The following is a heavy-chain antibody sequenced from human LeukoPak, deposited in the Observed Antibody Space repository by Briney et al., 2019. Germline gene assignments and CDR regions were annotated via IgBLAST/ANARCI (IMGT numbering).Heavy chain of an antibody. D-gene: IGHD3-22*01. CDR1: GFTVSSNY. J-gene: IGHJ4*02. V-gene: IGHV3-66*02. CDR3: AREVYYYDSSGYYGVDY. CDR2: IYSGGST. Sequence: GGSLRLSCAASGFTVSSNYMSWVRQAPGKGLELVSVIYSGGSTYYADSVKGRFTISRDNSKNTLYLQMNSLRAEDTAVYYCAREVYYYDSSGYYGVDYWGQGTLVTVSS.